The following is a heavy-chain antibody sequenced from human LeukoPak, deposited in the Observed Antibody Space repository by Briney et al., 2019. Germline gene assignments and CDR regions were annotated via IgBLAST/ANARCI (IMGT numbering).Heavy chain of an antibody. D-gene: IGHD6-13*01. Sequence: PSETLSLTCTVSGGSMSSSSYYWGWIRQPPGKGLEWIGSIYYSGSTYYNPSLKSRVTISVDTSKNQFSLKLSSVTAADTAVYYCARVAYSSSWYNSGFDPWGQGTLVTVSS. CDR2: IYYSGST. CDR3: ARVAYSSSWYNSGFDP. J-gene: IGHJ5*02. CDR1: GGSMSSSSYY. V-gene: IGHV4-39*07.